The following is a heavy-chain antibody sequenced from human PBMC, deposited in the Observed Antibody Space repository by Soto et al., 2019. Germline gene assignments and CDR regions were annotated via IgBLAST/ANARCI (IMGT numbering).Heavy chain of an antibody. CDR2: IYWNDEQ. CDR1: GFSLTSGVVG. Sequence: QITLKESGPTLVKPTQPLTLTCTFSGFSLTSGVVGVGWIRQPPGEALEWLALIYWNDEQYYNPSLRNRLTITRDTSKNQVDLTMTNMDPVDTAKYYCAHRLPGPSGYDVWGQGTTVTVSS. V-gene: IGHV2-5*01. J-gene: IGHJ6*02. CDR3: AHRLPGPSGYDV. D-gene: IGHD6-13*01.